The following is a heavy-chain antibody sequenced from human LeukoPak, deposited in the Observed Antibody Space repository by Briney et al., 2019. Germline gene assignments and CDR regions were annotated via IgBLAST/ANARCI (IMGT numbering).Heavy chain of an antibody. CDR3: ARGTMIVVVSFDY. CDR2: IIPMFGVV. D-gene: IGHD3-22*01. J-gene: IGHJ4*02. Sequence: ASVKVSCKASGGTFSSYAISWVRQAPGQGLEWMGGIIPMFGVVSYAQKFQGRVTITADEFTSTVYMELSSLRSEDTAVYYCARGTMIVVVSFDYWGQGTLVTVSS. CDR1: GGTFSSYA. V-gene: IGHV1-69*13.